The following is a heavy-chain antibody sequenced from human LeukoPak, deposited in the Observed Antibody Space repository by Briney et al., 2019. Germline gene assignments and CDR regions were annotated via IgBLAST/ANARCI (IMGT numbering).Heavy chain of an antibody. CDR2: IYPDESNI. CDR1: GYSFPTYW. D-gene: IGHD2-2*03. Sequence: GESLKISCKGSGYSFPTYWIAWVRQMPGKDLEWMGIIYPDESNIRYSPSFQGQVTISADKSISTAYLQWSSLKAPDTAMYYCARPPSRGYSSSFEYWGQGTLVTVSS. CDR3: ARPPSRGYSSSFEY. V-gene: IGHV5-51*01. J-gene: IGHJ4*02.